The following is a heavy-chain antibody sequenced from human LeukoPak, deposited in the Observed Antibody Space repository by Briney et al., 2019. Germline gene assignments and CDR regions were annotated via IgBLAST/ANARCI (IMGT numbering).Heavy chain of an antibody. Sequence: ASVKVSCKASGYIFTGYYMHWVRQAPGQGLEWMGWINPKSGDTKYVQKFQGRVTMTRDTSISTAYMELSRLRSDDTAVYYCARDQGSSWYYDAFDMWGQGTMVTVSS. CDR1: GYIFTGYY. CDR2: INPKSGDT. J-gene: IGHJ3*02. D-gene: IGHD6-13*01. CDR3: ARDQGSSWYYDAFDM. V-gene: IGHV1-2*02.